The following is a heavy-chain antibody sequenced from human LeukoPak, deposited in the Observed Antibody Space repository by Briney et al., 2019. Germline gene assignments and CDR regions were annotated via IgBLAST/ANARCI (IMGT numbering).Heavy chain of an antibody. J-gene: IGHJ3*02. V-gene: IGHV4-39*07. CDR1: GDSISSSSYY. CDR3: ARAGSSSGAFDI. Sequence: PSETLSLTCTISGDSISSSSYYWGWIRQPPRKGLEWIGSIYYSGSTYYNPSLKSRVTISVDTSKNQFSLKLSSVTAADTAVYYCARAGSSSGAFDIWGQGTMVTASS. D-gene: IGHD6-13*01. CDR2: IYYSGST.